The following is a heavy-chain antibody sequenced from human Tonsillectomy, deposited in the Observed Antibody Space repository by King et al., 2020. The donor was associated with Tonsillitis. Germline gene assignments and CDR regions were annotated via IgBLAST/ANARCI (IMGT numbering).Heavy chain of an antibody. V-gene: IGHV3-73*02. J-gene: IGHJ4*02. CDR2: IRSKANRYAT. Sequence: QLVQSGGGLVQPGGSLKLSCAASGFTFRGSAMHWVRQASGKGLERVGRIRSKANRYATAYAASVKGRFTISRDDSKNTAYLQMNSLKTEDTAVYYCIRFAAPEYGDYGDYWGQGTLVTVSS. CDR1: GFTFRGSA. CDR3: IRFAAPEYGDYGDY. D-gene: IGHD4-17*01.